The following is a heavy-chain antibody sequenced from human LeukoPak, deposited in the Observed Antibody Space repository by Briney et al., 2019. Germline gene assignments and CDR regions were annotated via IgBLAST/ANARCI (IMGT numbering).Heavy chain of an antibody. V-gene: IGHV4-39*07. D-gene: IGHD3-22*01. CDR2: MCYTGST. J-gene: IGHJ6*03. Sequence: SETLSLTCTVSGGSINSCRYYWGWIRQPPGKGLEWIGSMCYTGSTYYNPSLKSRVTISIDTSKSQFSLKLSSVTAADTAVYYCARVNYYDSSGAYYYMDVWGRGTTVNVSS. CDR3: ARVNYYDSSGAYYYMDV. CDR1: GGSINSCRYY.